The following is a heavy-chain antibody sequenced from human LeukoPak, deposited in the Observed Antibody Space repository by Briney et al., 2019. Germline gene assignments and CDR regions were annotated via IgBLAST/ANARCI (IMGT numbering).Heavy chain of an antibody. Sequence: GGSLRLSCAASGLTFSSYSMNWVRQAPGKGLEWVSSISSSSSYIYYADSVKGRFTISRDNAKNSLYLQMNSLRAEDTAVYYCARDNFSGSNGYWGQGTLVTVSS. CDR2: ISSSSSYI. CDR1: GLTFSSYS. V-gene: IGHV3-21*01. D-gene: IGHD5-12*01. J-gene: IGHJ4*02. CDR3: ARDNFSGSNGY.